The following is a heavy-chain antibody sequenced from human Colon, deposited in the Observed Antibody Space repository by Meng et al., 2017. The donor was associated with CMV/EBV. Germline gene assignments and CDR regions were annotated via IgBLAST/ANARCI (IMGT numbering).Heavy chain of an antibody. D-gene: IGHD2-8*01. CDR1: GASINSAGSA. J-gene: IGHJ4*02. Sequence: TCAVSGASINSAGSAWTWIRHPPGMGLEWIGNVYTTGSTFYNPSLKSRVTISVDVSKNQFSLQLRSVTAADTAVYYCARGNGDHLFDYWGQGTLVTVS. CDR2: VYTTGST. CDR3: ARGNGDHLFDY. V-gene: IGHV4-30-2*01.